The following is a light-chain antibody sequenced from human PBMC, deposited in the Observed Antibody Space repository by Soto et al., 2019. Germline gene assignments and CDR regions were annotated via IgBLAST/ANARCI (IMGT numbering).Light chain of an antibody. V-gene: IGKV1-39*01. Sequence: DIQMTQSPSSLSASVGDRVTITCRASQSISSYLNWYQQKPGQAPKLLIYAASSLQSGVPSRFSGSGSGTDSALTISSRQPEDFAISDCQQSYSTPSITFGQGTRLEIK. CDR3: QQSYSTPSIT. CDR2: AAS. CDR1: QSISSY. J-gene: IGKJ5*01.